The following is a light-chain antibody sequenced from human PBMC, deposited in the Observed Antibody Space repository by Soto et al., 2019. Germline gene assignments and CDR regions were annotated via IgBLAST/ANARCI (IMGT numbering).Light chain of an antibody. Sequence: AVGTQEPSLTVCPGGTVTLSFDSSTGAVTSGHYPYWVQQKPGQAPRTLIYDTRKKHSWTPSRFSGSLLGDKAVLTLSGAQPEDEADYYRSLFYSGTVVLGGGTKVTVL. V-gene: IGLV7-46*01. J-gene: IGLJ2*01. CDR3: SLFYSGTVV. CDR1: TGAVTSGHY. CDR2: DTR.